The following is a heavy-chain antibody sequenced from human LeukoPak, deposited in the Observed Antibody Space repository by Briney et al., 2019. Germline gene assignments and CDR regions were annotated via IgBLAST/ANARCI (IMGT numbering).Heavy chain of an antibody. CDR3: ARGAGVVPAAKSLGYYLYYYMDV. Sequence: SVKVSCKVPGDTFNTFGFTWVRQAPGQGLEWMGGIVPGFGAVNYAPGFQDRITVTADESTSTVYMELNSLRSDDSAVYFCARGAGVVPAAKSLGYYLYYYMDVWGEGTTVTVSS. V-gene: IGHV1-69*13. CDR1: GDTFNTFG. D-gene: IGHD2-2*01. CDR2: IVPGFGAV. J-gene: IGHJ6*03.